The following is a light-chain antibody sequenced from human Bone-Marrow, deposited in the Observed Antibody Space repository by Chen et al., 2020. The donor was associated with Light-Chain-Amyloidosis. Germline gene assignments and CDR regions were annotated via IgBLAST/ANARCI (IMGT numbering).Light chain of an antibody. J-gene: IGLJ1*01. Sequence: QSALTQPASVSGSPGQSLTISCTGTSGDVGTYNYVSWYQQHPGKAPKVMIYAVSNRPSGVSTRFSGSKSGNTASLTISGLQAEDEADYYCSSFTSSSSYVFGPGTKVTVL. CDR2: AVS. CDR1: SGDVGTYNY. CDR3: SSFTSSSSYV. V-gene: IGLV2-14*01.